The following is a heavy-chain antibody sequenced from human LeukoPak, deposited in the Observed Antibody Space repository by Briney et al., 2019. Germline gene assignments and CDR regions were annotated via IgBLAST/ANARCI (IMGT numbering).Heavy chain of an antibody. CDR1: GITFSNYA. CDR2: ISGSAHKI. D-gene: IGHD5-18*01. Sequence: GSLRLSCVASGITFSNYAVSWVRQAPEKGLDWVSVISGSAHKIRYADSVKGRFTISRDNSENIVYLQMNNLRVEDTAVYYCAGRPTGYSSGYIHWGLGTLVTVSS. J-gene: IGHJ4*02. CDR3: AGRPTGYSSGYIH. V-gene: IGHV3-23*01.